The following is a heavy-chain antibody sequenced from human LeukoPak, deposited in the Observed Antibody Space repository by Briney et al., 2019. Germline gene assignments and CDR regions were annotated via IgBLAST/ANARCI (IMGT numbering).Heavy chain of an antibody. Sequence: GESLKISCKGSGYSFTSYAMNWVRQAPGQGLEWMGWINTNTGNPTYAQGFTGRFVFSLDTSVSTAYLQTSSLKAEDTAVYYCARRHYYGSGSYSYANFDYWGQGTLVTVSS. CDR2: INTNTGNP. D-gene: IGHD3-10*01. J-gene: IGHJ4*02. V-gene: IGHV7-4-1*02. CDR3: ARRHYYGSGSYSYANFDY. CDR1: GYSFTSYA.